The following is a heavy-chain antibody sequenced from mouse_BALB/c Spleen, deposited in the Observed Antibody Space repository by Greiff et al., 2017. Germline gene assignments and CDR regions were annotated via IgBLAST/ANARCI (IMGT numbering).Heavy chain of an antibody. J-gene: IGHJ3*01. Sequence: EVKLMESGGGLVQPGGSRKLSCAASGFTFSSFGMHWVRQAPEKGLEWVAYISSGSSTIYYADTVKGRFTISRDNPKNTLFLQMTSLRSEDTAMYYCARSGTTVVAPPWFAYWGQGTLVTVSA. CDR3: ARSGTTVVAPPWFAY. V-gene: IGHV5-17*02. CDR1: GFTFSSFG. D-gene: IGHD1-1*01. CDR2: ISSGSSTI.